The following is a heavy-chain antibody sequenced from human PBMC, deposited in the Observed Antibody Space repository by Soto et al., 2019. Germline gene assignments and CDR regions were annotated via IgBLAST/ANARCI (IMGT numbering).Heavy chain of an antibody. D-gene: IGHD2-2*01. J-gene: IGHJ4*01. V-gene: IGHV1-8*01. CDR1: GYTFTSHD. Sequence: QVQLVQSGAEVKKPGASVKVSCKASGYTFTSHDINWMRQATGQGLEWMGWMNPNSGHTNYAQKFQGRVTMTRDTSISKAFMELTKLRTEGTGINYCSSDMSTMWGPGT. CDR2: MNPNSGHT. CDR3: SSDMSTM.